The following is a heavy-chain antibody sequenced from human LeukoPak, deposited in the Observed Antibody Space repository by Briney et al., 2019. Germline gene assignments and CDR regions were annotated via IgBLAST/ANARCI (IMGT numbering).Heavy chain of an antibody. D-gene: IGHD5-18*01. V-gene: IGHV1-2*02. CDR2: INPNSGGT. CDR1: GYTFTGYY. CDR3: ARSRTAHNWFDP. Sequence: ASVKVSCKTSGYTFTGYYMHWVRQAPGQGLEWMGWINPNSGGTNYAQKFQGRVTMTRDTSISTAYMELSRLRSDDTAVYYCARSRTAHNWFDPWGQGTLVTVSS. J-gene: IGHJ5*02.